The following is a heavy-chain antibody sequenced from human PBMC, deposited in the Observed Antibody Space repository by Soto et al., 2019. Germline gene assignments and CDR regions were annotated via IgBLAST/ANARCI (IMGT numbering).Heavy chain of an antibody. V-gene: IGHV1-18*04. CDR2: ISPYNGTT. D-gene: IGHD1-1*01. CDR3: ARDGERDTGLNFYYYLHGMDA. J-gene: IGHJ6*02. CDR1: GYTFTTYG. Sequence: QVQLVQSGGEVRKPGASVKVSCKDSGYTFTTYGISWVRQAPGQGLEWMGWISPYNGTTKYAEKFQGEMTMTTDTATSTAYMDLRSLRSDDTAVYYCARDGERDTGLNFYYYLHGMDAWGQGTRVTVSS.